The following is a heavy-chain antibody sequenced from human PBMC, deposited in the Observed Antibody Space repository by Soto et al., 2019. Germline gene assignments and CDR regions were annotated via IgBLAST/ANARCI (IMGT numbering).Heavy chain of an antibody. Sequence: QVQLVQSGAEVKKPGASVKVSCKASGYTFTSYYMHWVRQAPGQGLEWMGVINPSGGSTSYAQRFQGRVTMTRDTSTSTVYMELSSLRSEDTAVYYCARRVGSSSNYGHCFDYWGQGTLVTVSS. J-gene: IGHJ4*02. D-gene: IGHD4-4*01. CDR2: INPSGGST. CDR1: GYTFTSYY. CDR3: ARRVGSSSNYGHCFDY. V-gene: IGHV1-46*01.